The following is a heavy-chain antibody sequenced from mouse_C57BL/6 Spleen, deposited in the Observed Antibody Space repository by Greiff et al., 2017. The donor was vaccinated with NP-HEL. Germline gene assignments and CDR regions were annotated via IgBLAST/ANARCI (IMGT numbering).Heavy chain of an antibody. CDR2: INPSNGGT. CDR3: ARGDSSGLYWYFDV. V-gene: IGHV1-53*01. CDR1: GYTFTSYW. D-gene: IGHD3-2*02. J-gene: IGHJ1*03. Sequence: QVQLKQPGTELVKPGASVKLSCKASGYTFTSYWMHWVKQRPGQGLEWIGNINPSNGGTNYNEKFKSKATLTVDKSSSTAYMQLSSLTSEDSAVYYCARGDSSGLYWYFDVWGTGTTVTVSS.